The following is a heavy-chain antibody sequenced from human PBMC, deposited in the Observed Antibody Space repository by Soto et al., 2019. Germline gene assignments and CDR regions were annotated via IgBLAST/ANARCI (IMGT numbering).Heavy chain of an antibody. Sequence: GASVKVSCKASGYTFTSYYMHLVRLAPGQGLEWMGIINPSGGSTSYAQKFQGGVTMTRDTSTSTVYMELSSLRSEDTAVYYCARVPQLAVEQPDAFDIWGQGTMVTVSS. J-gene: IGHJ3*02. D-gene: IGHD6-19*01. CDR3: ARVPQLAVEQPDAFDI. CDR2: INPSGGST. CDR1: GYTFTSYY. V-gene: IGHV1-46*01.